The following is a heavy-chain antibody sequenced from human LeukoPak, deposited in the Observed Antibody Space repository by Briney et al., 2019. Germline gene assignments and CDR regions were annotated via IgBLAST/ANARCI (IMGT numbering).Heavy chain of an antibody. CDR3: ARSDYGSGSPSDF. Sequence: GGSLRLSCAASGFTFSNYAMSWVRQAPGKGLEWVSAISGSSYSTYYADSVKGRFTISRDNSKNTLYLQMNSLRAEDTAVYYCARSDYGSGSPSDFWGQGTLVTVSS. D-gene: IGHD3-10*01. CDR2: ISGSSYST. V-gene: IGHV3-23*01. J-gene: IGHJ4*02. CDR1: GFTFSNYA.